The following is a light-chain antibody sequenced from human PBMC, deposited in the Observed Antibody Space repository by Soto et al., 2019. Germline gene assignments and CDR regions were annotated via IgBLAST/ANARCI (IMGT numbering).Light chain of an antibody. CDR3: AAWDDSLNGPV. V-gene: IGLV1-36*01. CDR2: YDD. J-gene: IGLJ2*01. Sequence: QSVLTQPPSLSEPPRQRVTISCSGSSPNIGNNPLNWYQQLPGKAPKLLIYYDDLLPSGVSDRFSGSKSGTSASLAISGLQSEDEADYYCAAWDDSLNGPVFGGGTKVTVL. CDR1: SPNIGNNP.